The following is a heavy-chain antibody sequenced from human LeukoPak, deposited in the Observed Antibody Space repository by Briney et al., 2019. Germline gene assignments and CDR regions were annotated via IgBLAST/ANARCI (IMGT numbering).Heavy chain of an antibody. CDR1: GFTFSSYW. D-gene: IGHD1-14*01. CDR3: ARGTLNIPGEHGAFDY. V-gene: IGHV3-74*01. CDR2: INSDGSST. Sequence: GALRLSCAASGFTFSSYWMHWVRQAPGKGLVWVSRINSDGSSTSYADSVKGRFTISRDNAKNSLYLQMNSLRAEDTAVYYCARGTLNIPGEHGAFDYWGQGTLVTVSS. J-gene: IGHJ4*02.